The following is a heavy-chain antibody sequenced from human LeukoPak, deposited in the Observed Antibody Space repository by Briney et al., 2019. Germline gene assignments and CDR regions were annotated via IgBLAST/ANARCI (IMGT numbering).Heavy chain of an antibody. CDR2: ISYDGSNK. CDR1: EFTFSSYG. CDR3: ARGVTSTYYFDY. D-gene: IGHD5-18*01. V-gene: IGHV3-30*03. J-gene: IGHJ4*02. Sequence: GGSLRLSCAASEFTFSSYGMHWVRQAPGKGLEWVAVISYDGSNKYYADSVKGRFTISRDNSKNTLYLQMNSLRSEDTAVYYCARGVTSTYYFDYWGQGTLVTVSS.